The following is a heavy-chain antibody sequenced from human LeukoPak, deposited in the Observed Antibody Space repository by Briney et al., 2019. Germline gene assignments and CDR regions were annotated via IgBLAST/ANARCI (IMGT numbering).Heavy chain of an antibody. Sequence: PSETLSLTCAVYGGSFSGYYWSWIRQPPGKGLEWIGEINHSGSTNYNPSLKSRVTISVDTSKNQFSLKLSSVTAADTAVYYCARGGYYDYVWGSLDYWGQGTLVTVSS. D-gene: IGHD3-16*01. CDR3: ARGGYYDYVWGSLDY. J-gene: IGHJ4*02. CDR2: INHSGST. CDR1: GGSFSGYY. V-gene: IGHV4-34*01.